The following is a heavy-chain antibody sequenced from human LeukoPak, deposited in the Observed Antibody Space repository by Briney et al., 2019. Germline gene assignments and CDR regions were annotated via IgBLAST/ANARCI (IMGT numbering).Heavy chain of an antibody. D-gene: IGHD3-16*01. CDR1: GGSISSYY. CDR2: IYHSGST. V-gene: IGHV4-59*12. CDR3: ARGPYIRPHAFDI. Sequence: SETLSLTCTVSGGSISSYYWSWIRQPAGKGLEWIGYIYHSGSTYYNPSLKSRVTISVDRSKNQFSLKLSSVTAADTAVYYCARGPYIRPHAFDIWGQGTTVTVSS. J-gene: IGHJ3*02.